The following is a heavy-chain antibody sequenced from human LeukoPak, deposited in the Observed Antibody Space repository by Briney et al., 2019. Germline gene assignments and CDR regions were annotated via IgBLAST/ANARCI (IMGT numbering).Heavy chain of an antibody. Sequence: PGGSLRLSCAASGFTFSSYSMNWVRQAPGKGLEWVSSISSSSSYIYYTDSVKGRFTISRDNAKNSLYLQMNSLRAEDTAVYYCARGANGSGSYWGQGTLVTVSS. J-gene: IGHJ4*02. V-gene: IGHV3-21*01. D-gene: IGHD6-19*01. CDR1: GFTFSSYS. CDR3: ARGANGSGSY. CDR2: ISSSSSYI.